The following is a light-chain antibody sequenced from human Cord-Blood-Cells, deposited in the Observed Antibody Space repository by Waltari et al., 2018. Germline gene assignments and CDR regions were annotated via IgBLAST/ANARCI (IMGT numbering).Light chain of an antibody. CDR1: KLGDKY. J-gene: IGLJ3*02. Sequence: SYELTQPPSVSVSPGQTASITCSGDKLGDKYACWYQQKPGQSPVLVIHQGSKRPSGIPERFSGSNSGNTATLTISGTQAMDEADYYCQAWDSSTSYWVFGGGTKLTVL. CDR2: QGS. CDR3: QAWDSSTSYWV. V-gene: IGLV3-1*01.